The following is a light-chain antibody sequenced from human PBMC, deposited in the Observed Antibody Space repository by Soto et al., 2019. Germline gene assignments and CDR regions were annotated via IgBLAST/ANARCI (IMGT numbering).Light chain of an antibody. V-gene: IGKV3-11*01. CDR2: DAS. CDR3: QHRSNWSVT. Sequence: EIVLTQSPATLSLSPGERATLSCRSSQSVRRYLAWYQQKPGQTPRLLIYDASNRATDIPARFSGSASGTDFTLTISSLEPEDFAVYYCQHRSNWSVTFGQGTRVEIK. J-gene: IGKJ1*01. CDR1: QSVRRY.